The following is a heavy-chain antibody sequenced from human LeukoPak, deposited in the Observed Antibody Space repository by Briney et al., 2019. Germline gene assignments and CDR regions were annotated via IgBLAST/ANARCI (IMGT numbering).Heavy chain of an antibody. Sequence: GGSLRLSCAASGFTVSCNYMSWVRQTPGKGLEWVSVIYSGGTTYYIASVKGRFTISRDNSTNTLYLQMNNLRAEDTAMYYCARDGGGVLGYCGQGTLV. V-gene: IGHV3-53*01. J-gene: IGHJ4*02. CDR2: IYSGGTT. D-gene: IGHD2-8*02. CDR1: GFTVSCNY. CDR3: ARDGGGVLGY.